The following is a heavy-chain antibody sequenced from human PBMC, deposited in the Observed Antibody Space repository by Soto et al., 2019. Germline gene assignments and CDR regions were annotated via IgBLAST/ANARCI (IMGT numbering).Heavy chain of an antibody. V-gene: IGHV3-23*01. Sequence: VSLRLSCAAXGFKFSSYAMSWVRQAPGKGLEWVSLISATGGGTYYADSVKGRFTISRDNSDNTLYLQVHSLRAEDTAVYYCAKDRRAGGNSAFYFDFWGQGAQVTVSS. J-gene: IGHJ5*01. CDR1: GFKFSSYA. D-gene: IGHD3-16*01. CDR3: AKDRRAGGNSAFYFDF. CDR2: ISATGGGT.